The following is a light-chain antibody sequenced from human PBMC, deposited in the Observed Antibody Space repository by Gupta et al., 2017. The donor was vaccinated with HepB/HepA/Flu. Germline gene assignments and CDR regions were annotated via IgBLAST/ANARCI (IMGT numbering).Light chain of an antibody. CDR2: ANS. CDR1: SSNIGAGYD. Sequence: HSALTQPPSVSGAPGSTVPLSCTCSSSNIGAGYDVHWYHQLQATEAKHLIIANSNRPSGVPDRFSASKTGTNASPLITGVQAEDEADDYCQCSDSGMSGWVFGGGTKLTVL. J-gene: IGLJ3*02. V-gene: IGLV1-40*01. CDR3: QCSDSGMSGWV.